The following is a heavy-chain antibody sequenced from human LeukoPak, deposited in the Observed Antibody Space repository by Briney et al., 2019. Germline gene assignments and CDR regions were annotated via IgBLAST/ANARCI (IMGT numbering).Heavy chain of an antibody. J-gene: IGHJ5*02. CDR2: ISGSDGST. D-gene: IGHD1-1*01. Sequence: GGSLRHSCAASGFTFSNSGMSWVRQAPGKGPEWVSTISGSDGSTYYADSVKGRFTISRDNSKNTLYLQMNSLRAEDTGVYYWTKRTSTLDDPWGQGTLVTVSS. V-gene: IGHV3-23*01. CDR1: GFTFSNSG. CDR3: TKRTSTLDDP.